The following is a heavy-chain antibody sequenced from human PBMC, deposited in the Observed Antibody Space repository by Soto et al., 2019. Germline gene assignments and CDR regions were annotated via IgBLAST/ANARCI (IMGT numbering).Heavy chain of an antibody. CDR2: IFYSGST. Sequence: QVQLQESGPGLVKPSETLSLNCTVSGGSISGDYWTWIRQAPGSGLEWIGYIFYSGSTNYNPSLKSRLSISVDTSKSQFSLKLSSVTAADSAVYYCAGGGGYYDDALDIWGQGTMVTVSA. CDR3: AGGGGYYDDALDI. D-gene: IGHD3-22*01. CDR1: GGSISGDY. V-gene: IGHV4-59*01. J-gene: IGHJ3*02.